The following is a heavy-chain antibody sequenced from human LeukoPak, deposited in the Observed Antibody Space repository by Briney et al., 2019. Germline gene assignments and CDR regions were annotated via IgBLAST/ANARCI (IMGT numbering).Heavy chain of an antibody. CDR3: ARERPGAINYFDY. CDR1: GFTVSSNY. V-gene: IGHV3-66*01. Sequence: GESLRLSCAASGFTVSSNYMNWVRQAPGKGLEWVSVIYSGGSTYYADSVKGRFTISRDNSKNTLYLQMNSLRAEDTAVYYCARERPGAINYFDYWGQGTLVTVSS. J-gene: IGHJ4*02. D-gene: IGHD1-26*01. CDR2: IYSGGST.